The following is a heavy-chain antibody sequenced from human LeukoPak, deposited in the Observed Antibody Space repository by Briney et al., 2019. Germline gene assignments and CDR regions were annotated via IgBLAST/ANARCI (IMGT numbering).Heavy chain of an antibody. CDR2: MNPNSGST. V-gene: IGHV1-8*01. CDR3: ARGRLALEATTHPLYYYYGMDV. D-gene: IGHD1-1*01. CDR1: GYTFTSYD. J-gene: IGHJ6*02. Sequence: ASVKVSCKASGYTFTSYDINWVRQATGQGLEWMGWMNPNSGSTGYAQKFQGRVTMTRNTSISTAYMELSSLRSEDTAVYYCARGRLALEATTHPLYYYYGMDVWGQGTTVTVSS.